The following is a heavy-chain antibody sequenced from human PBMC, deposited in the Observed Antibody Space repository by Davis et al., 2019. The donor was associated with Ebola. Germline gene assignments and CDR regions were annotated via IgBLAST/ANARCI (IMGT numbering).Heavy chain of an antibody. Sequence: SETLSLTCTVSGASTSSYCWSWIRQRPGEGLEWIGCSYYSGSADYNPSLRSRVHISVCTSNNQFSLNRSSVTAADTAVYYCARLWGLQPHYWYFDVWGRGTLVTVSP. V-gene: IGHV4-59*08. D-gene: IGHD1-14*01. CDR1: GASTSSYC. CDR2: SYYSGSA. J-gene: IGHJ2*01. CDR3: ARLWGLQPHYWYFDV.